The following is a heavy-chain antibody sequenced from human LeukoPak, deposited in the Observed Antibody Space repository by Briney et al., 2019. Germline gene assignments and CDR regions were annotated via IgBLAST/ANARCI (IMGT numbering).Heavy chain of an antibody. J-gene: IGHJ6*02. Sequence: SETLSLTCTVSGGSISSYYWSWIRRPPGKGLEWIGYIYYSGSTNYNPSLKSRVTISVDTSKNQFSLKLSSVTAADTAVYYCARQPLAPTAYYYGMDVWGQGTTVTVSS. CDR2: IYYSGST. V-gene: IGHV4-59*08. CDR1: GGSISSYY. D-gene: IGHD5-12*01. CDR3: ARQPLAPTAYYYGMDV.